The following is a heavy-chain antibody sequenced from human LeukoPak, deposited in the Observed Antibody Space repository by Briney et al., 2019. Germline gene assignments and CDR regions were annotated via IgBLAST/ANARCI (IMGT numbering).Heavy chain of an antibody. CDR2: ISWNSGSI. D-gene: IGHD6-19*01. J-gene: IGHJ6*02. CDR3: AKSSVAGTNYYYYGMDV. Sequence: GGSLRLSCAASGFTFDDYAMHWVRQPPGKGLEWVSGISWNSGSIGYADSVKGRFTISRDNAKNSLYLQMNSLRAEDTALYYSAKSSVAGTNYYYYGMDVWGQGTTVTVSS. CDR1: GFTFDDYA. V-gene: IGHV3-9*01.